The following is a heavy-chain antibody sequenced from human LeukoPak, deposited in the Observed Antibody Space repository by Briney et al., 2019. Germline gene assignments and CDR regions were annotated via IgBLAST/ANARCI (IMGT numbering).Heavy chain of an antibody. CDR1: GYTFTSYY. Sequence: GASVKVSCKTSGYTFTSYYIHWVRQAPGQGLEWMGIINPSGGSTSYAQKFQGRVTMTRDTSTSTVYMYLSSLRSEDTAVYHCARDSLYGVVDYWGQGTLVTVSS. CDR3: ARDSLYGVVDY. V-gene: IGHV1-46*01. CDR2: INPSGGST. D-gene: IGHD4-17*01. J-gene: IGHJ4*02.